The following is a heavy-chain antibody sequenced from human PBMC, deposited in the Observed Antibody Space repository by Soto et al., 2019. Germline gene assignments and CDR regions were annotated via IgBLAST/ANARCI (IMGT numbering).Heavy chain of an antibody. J-gene: IGHJ4*02. D-gene: IGHD4-17*01. Sequence: QVQLVQSGAEVKKPGASVKVSCKASGYTFTSYAMHWVRQAPGQRLEWMGWINAGNGNTKYSQKFQGRVTITRDTSASTAYMELSSLRAEDTAVYYCARAVTDYGDYGTPYYFDYWGQGTLVIVSS. CDR1: GYTFTSYA. CDR3: ARAVTDYGDYGTPYYFDY. V-gene: IGHV1-3*01. CDR2: INAGNGNT.